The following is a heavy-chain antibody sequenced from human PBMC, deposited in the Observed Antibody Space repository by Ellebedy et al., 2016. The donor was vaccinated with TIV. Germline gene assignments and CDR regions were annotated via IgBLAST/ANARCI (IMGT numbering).Heavy chain of an antibody. Sequence: PGGSLRLSCAPSGFTVSSNYMSWVRQAPGKGLEWVSVIYSGDGTYYSDSVKDRFTISRDNSKNTLYLQMNSLRPEDTAVYYCARARYSNTPFDYWGQGTLVTVSS. CDR2: IYSGDGT. CDR3: ARARYSNTPFDY. CDR1: GFTVSSNY. J-gene: IGHJ4*02. D-gene: IGHD6-13*01. V-gene: IGHV3-66*01.